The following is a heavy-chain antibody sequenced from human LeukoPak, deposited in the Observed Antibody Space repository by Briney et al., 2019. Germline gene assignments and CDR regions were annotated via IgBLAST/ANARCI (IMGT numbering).Heavy chain of an antibody. CDR2: ISSSSSYK. D-gene: IGHD1-1*01. V-gene: IGHV3-21*01. Sequence: GRSLRLSCVASGFTFSSYSMNWVRQAPGKGLEWVSSISSSSSYKYYTDSVKGRFTISRDNAKNSLYLQMNSLRAEDTAVYYCARSAAGTYYWGQGTLVSVSS. CDR3: ARSAAGTYY. CDR1: GFTFSSYS. J-gene: IGHJ4*02.